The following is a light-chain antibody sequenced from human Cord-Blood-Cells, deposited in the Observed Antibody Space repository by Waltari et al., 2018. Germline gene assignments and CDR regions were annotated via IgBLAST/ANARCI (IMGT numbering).Light chain of an antibody. Sequence: DIQMTQSPSSLSASVGDRVTITCRASQSISSYLNWYQQKPGKAPKLLIYAASSLQSGVPSRFSGSGSRTDFTLTISSLQPEDFATYYCQQSYSTSFGGGTKVEIK. CDR3: QQSYSTS. CDR1: QSISSY. J-gene: IGKJ4*01. CDR2: AAS. V-gene: IGKV1-39*01.